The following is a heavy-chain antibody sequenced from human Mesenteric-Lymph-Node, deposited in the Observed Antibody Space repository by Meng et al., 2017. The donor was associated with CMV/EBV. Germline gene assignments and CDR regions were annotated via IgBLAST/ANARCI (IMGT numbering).Heavy chain of an antibody. CDR3: ARDSPPAAAGTYYYYYGMDV. CDR2: IKPDGSEK. Sequence: GESLKISCAASGFTFTDSWIHWVRQAPGRGLEWVANIKPDGSEKYYVDSVKGRFTISRDNAKNSPYLQMNSLRAEDTAVYYCARDSPPAAAGTYYYYYGMDVWGQGTTVTVSS. V-gene: IGHV3-7*01. J-gene: IGHJ6*02. D-gene: IGHD6-13*01. CDR1: GFTFTDSW.